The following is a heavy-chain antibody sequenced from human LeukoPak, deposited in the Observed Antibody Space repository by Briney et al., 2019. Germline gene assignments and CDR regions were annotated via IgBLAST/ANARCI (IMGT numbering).Heavy chain of an antibody. CDR1: GFTFSSYA. CDR2: ISGSGGST. CDR3: AKDTYSGSYYVGSFDY. V-gene: IGHV3-23*01. Sequence: GGSLRLSCAASGFTFSSYAMSWVRQAPGKGLEWVSAISGSGGSTYYADSVKGRFTTSRDNSKNTLYLQMNSLRAEDTAVYYCAKDTYSGSYYVGSFDYWGQGTLVTVSS. J-gene: IGHJ4*02. D-gene: IGHD1-26*01.